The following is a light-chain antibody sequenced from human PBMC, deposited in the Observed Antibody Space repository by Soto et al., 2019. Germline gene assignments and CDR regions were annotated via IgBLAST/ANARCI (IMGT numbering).Light chain of an antibody. J-gene: IGKJ1*01. Sequence: EIVMTQSPVTLSVSPGEIATLSCRASQRVGSNLAWYQQKPGQAPRLVISSASTRATGIPARFSGSGSETEFTLTISSLQSEDFAVYYWQQYDNWPKWTFGQGTRVEIQ. CDR1: QRVGSN. V-gene: IGKV3-15*01. CDR2: SAS. CDR3: QQYDNWPKWT.